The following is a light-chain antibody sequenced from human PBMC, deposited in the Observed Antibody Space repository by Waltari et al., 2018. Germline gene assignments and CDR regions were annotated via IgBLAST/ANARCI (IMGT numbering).Light chain of an antibody. Sequence: DIQMTQSPSTLSASVGARVTITCRASQRITPWLAWYQQKPGKAPKLLIYKASTLETGVPSRSSGSGSGAEFTLTISSLHPDDSATYCCQQYNSYLVPFGPGTKLEIK. J-gene: IGKJ2*01. CDR1: QRITPW. V-gene: IGKV1-5*03. CDR2: KAS. CDR3: QQYNSYLVP.